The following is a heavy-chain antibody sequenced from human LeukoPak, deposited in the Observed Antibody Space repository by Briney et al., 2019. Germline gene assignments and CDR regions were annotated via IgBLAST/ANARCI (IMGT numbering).Heavy chain of an antibody. V-gene: IGHV3-74*01. Sequence: PGGSLRLSCAASGFTFSSYWMHWVRQAPGKGLVWVSRINTDGSSTSYADSVKGRFTISRDNAKNTLYLQMNSLRAEDTAVYYCARDLVVVPAAENDAFDIWGQGTMVTVSS. CDR3: ARDLVVVPAAENDAFDI. CDR1: GFTFSSYW. D-gene: IGHD2-2*01. CDR2: INTDGSST. J-gene: IGHJ3*02.